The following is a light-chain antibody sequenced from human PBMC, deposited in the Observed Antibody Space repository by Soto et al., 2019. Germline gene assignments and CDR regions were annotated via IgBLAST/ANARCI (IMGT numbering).Light chain of an antibody. Sequence: DIQMTQSPPSLSASVGDRVIITCRASQTISTYLNWYQQKPGKAPKLLIYDASSLQSGVPSRFSGSGSGTDFTLTITSLQPADFSTYYCQQSYNTLWTFGQGTKVEIK. V-gene: IGKV1-39*01. CDR2: DAS. CDR3: QQSYNTLWT. CDR1: QTISTY. J-gene: IGKJ1*01.